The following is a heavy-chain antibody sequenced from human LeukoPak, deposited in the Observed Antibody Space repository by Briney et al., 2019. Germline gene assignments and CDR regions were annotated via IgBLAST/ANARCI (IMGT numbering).Heavy chain of an antibody. V-gene: IGHV3-23*01. J-gene: IGHJ3*02. CDR1: GFTFGTYA. D-gene: IGHD4-23*01. CDR2: ISDNGGST. Sequence: GGSLRLSCAASGFTFGTYAMSWVRQAPGKGLEWVSGISDNGGSTYYVDPVKGRFTISRDNSKNTLYLQMNSLRAEDTAIYYCAKDSVAYAGPYDAFDIWGQGTMVTVSS. CDR3: AKDSVAYAGPYDAFDI.